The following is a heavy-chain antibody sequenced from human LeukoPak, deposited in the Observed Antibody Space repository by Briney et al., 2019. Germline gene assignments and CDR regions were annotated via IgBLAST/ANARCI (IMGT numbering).Heavy chain of an antibody. CDR3: AKDQGDILTGYYYFDY. J-gene: IGHJ4*02. V-gene: IGHV3-23*01. D-gene: IGHD3-9*01. CDR2: ISGSGGST. CDR1: GFTFSSYG. Sequence: GGSLRLSCAASGFTFSSYGMHWVRQAPGKGLEWVSAISGSGGSTYYADSVKGRFTISRDNSKNTLYLQMNSLRAEDTAVYYCAKDQGDILTGYYYFDYWGQGTLVTVSS.